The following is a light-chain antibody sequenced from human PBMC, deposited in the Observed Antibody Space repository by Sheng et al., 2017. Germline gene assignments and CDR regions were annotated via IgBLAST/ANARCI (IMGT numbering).Light chain of an antibody. CDR3: LQYYTTPRS. CDR1: QSISTW. J-gene: IGKJ1*01. V-gene: IGKV1-5*03. Sequence: DIQMTQSPSTLSASVGDRVTITCRASQSISTWLAWYQQKPGKAPKLLIYKASTLQSGVPSRFSGGGSGTEFTLTITGLQPDDFATYYCLQYYTTPRSFGPGTKVEIK. CDR2: KAS.